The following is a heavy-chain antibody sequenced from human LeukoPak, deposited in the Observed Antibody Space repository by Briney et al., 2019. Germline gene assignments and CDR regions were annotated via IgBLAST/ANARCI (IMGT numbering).Heavy chain of an antibody. J-gene: IGHJ3*02. D-gene: IGHD1-26*01. Sequence: GGSLRLSCAASGFTFSGYWMSWVRQTPEKGLEWVANIKQDGYEKYYVDSVKGRFTISRDNSKNTLYLQMNSLRAEDTAVYYCAREDSGYDAFDIWGQGTMATVSS. CDR1: GFTFSGYW. CDR3: AREDSGYDAFDI. CDR2: IKQDGYEK. V-gene: IGHV3-7*03.